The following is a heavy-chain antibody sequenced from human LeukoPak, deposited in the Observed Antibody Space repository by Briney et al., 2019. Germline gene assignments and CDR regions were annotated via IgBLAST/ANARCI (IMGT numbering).Heavy chain of an antibody. D-gene: IGHD3-10*01. CDR3: AKDRAFLWFGDL. Sequence: GGSLRLSCAASGFTFSSYAMSWVRQAPGKGLEWVSGISDSGGTTYYADSVKGRFTISRDNSKNTPYLQMNSLRAEDTAVYYCAKDRAFLWFGDLWGQGTLVTVSS. CDR1: GFTFSSYA. CDR2: ISDSGGTT. V-gene: IGHV3-23*01. J-gene: IGHJ5*02.